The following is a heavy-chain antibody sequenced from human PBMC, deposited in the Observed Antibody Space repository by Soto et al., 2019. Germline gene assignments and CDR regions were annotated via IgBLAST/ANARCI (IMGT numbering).Heavy chain of an antibody. D-gene: IGHD2-15*01. CDR1: AGSIYTYY. CDR2: ISDGGST. V-gene: IGHV4-59*01. CDR3: GGYCSRCICPENHYFALAV. Sequence: SEAHSLICNLSAGSIYTYYWNWLRHSPGEGLEGIVYISDGGSTNYNPSLKIRVTVSVYTSKKHVSLSLTSVSAPDTATYFCGGYCSRCICPENHYFALAVWGQGTTVTVYS. J-gene: IGHJ6*02.